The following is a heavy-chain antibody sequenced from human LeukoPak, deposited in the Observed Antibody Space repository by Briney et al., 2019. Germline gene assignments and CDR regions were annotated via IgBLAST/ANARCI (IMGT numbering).Heavy chain of an antibody. Sequence: GGSLRLSCVTSGFTFNVYDMHWVRQAKGKGLEWVSAIGTLHDAYYPDSVKGRFTTSRENARNSLYLQMNSLTAGDTAVYYCVRGCTYCNWKTWFDPWGQGTLVTVSS. J-gene: IGHJ5*02. CDR3: VRGCTYCNWKTWFDP. CDR1: GFTFNVYD. CDR2: IGTLHDA. D-gene: IGHD2/OR15-2a*01. V-gene: IGHV3-13*01.